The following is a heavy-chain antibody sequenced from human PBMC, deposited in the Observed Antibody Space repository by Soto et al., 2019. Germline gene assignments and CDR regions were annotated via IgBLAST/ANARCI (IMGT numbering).Heavy chain of an antibody. Sequence: GGSLRLSCAASGFTLSNYWVTWVRQAPGKGLEWVANIKLDGSEKYYVDSVKGRFTISRDNAKNELYLQMNSLRVEDTAVYYCARDKMAPFRXGELSFLTATPENAFDIWGPGTMVTVSS. J-gene: IGHJ3*02. D-gene: IGHD3-16*02. CDR3: ARDKMAPFRXGELSFLTATPENAFDI. CDR1: GFTLSNYW. CDR2: IKLDGSEK. V-gene: IGHV3-7*01.